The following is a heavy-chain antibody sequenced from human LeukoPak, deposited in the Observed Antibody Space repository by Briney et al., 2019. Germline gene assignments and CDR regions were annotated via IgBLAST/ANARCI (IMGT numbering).Heavy chain of an antibody. D-gene: IGHD2-2*01. CDR3: ARDPGSTSMSHYYYYMDV. CDR2: IIPIFGTA. J-gene: IGHJ6*03. Sequence: SVKVSCKASGGTFSSYAISWVRQAPGQGLEWMGGIIPIFGTANYAQKFQGRVTITTDESTSTAYMELSSLRSEDTAVYYCARDPGSTSMSHYYYYMDVWGKGTTVTVSS. CDR1: GGTFSSYA. V-gene: IGHV1-69*05.